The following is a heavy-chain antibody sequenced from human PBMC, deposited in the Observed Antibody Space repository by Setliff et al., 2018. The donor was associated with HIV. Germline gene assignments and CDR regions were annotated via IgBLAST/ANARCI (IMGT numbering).Heavy chain of an antibody. J-gene: IGHJ3*02. CDR2: ISSTSSNI. Sequence: GGSLRLSCGASGFSFSSYSMNWVRQAPGKGLEWVSYISSTSSNIYYVDSVEGRLTISRDNADNALYLQMNSLRAEDTAVYYCARYALAVPGYHNAFDIWGQGTMVTVSS. CDR3: ARYALAVPGYHNAFDI. V-gene: IGHV3-48*01. CDR1: GFSFSSYS. D-gene: IGHD6-19*01.